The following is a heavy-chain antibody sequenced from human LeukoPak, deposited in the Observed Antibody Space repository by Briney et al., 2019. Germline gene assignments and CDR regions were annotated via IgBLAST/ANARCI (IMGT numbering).Heavy chain of an antibody. J-gene: IGHJ3*02. Sequence: SETLSLTCAVSGGSISSSNWWSWVRQPPGKGLEWIGETYHSGITNYNPSLKSRVTISVDKSKNHFSLKLSSVTAADTAVYYCATYTASGFDIWGQGTMVTVSS. V-gene: IGHV4-4*02. CDR3: ATYTASGFDI. CDR2: TYHSGIT. D-gene: IGHD2-2*02. CDR1: GGSISSSNW.